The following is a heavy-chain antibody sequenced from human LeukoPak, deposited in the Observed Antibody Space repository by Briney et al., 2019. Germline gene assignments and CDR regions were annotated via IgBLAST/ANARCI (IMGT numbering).Heavy chain of an antibody. Sequence: GGSLRLSCAASGFTVSSNYMSWVRQAPGKGLEWVSVIYSGGSTYYADSVKGRFTISRDNSKNTLYLQMNSLRAEDTAVYYCANLGDTAMVTSAENYYYYYGMDVWGQGTTVTVSS. CDR1: GFTVSSNY. J-gene: IGHJ6*02. D-gene: IGHD5-18*01. V-gene: IGHV3-53*01. CDR2: IYSGGST. CDR3: ANLGDTAMVTSAENYYYYYGMDV.